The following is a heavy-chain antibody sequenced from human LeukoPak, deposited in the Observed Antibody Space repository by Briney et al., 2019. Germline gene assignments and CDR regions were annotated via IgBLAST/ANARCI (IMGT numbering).Heavy chain of an antibody. CDR1: GGSFSGYY. J-gene: IGHJ2*01. Sequence: ASGTLSLTCAVYGGSFSGYYWSWIRQPPGKGLEWIGEINHSGYTNYNPSLKSRVTISVDTSKKQFSLRLNSVTAADTAVYYCARIWPDLWGRGTLVTVSS. D-gene: IGHD3-10*01. V-gene: IGHV4-34*01. CDR3: ARIWPDL. CDR2: INHSGYT.